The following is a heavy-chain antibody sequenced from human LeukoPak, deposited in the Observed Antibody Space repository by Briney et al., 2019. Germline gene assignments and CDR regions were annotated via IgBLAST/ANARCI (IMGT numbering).Heavy chain of an antibody. Sequence: PGGSLRLSCAASGFTFSSYSMNWVRQAPGKGLEWVSSISSSSSYIYYADSVKGRFTISRDSAKNSLYLQMNSLRAEDTAVYYCARDAYYGSGSRGCDYWGQGALVTVSS. CDR2: ISSSSSYI. V-gene: IGHV3-21*01. CDR3: ARDAYYGSGSRGCDY. D-gene: IGHD3-10*01. J-gene: IGHJ4*02. CDR1: GFTFSSYS.